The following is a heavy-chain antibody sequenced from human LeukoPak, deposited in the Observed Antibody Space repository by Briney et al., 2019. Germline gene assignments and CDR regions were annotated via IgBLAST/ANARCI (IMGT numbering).Heavy chain of an antibody. J-gene: IGHJ4*02. D-gene: IGHD5-18*01. V-gene: IGHV3-21*01. CDR2: ISSTSKYI. Sequence: GGSLRLSCEASGFTFSTFGVNWVRRAPGKGLEWVSSISSTSKYIHYADSVKGRFTISRDNAKNSLYLQMNSLRDDDTAVYFCARDRAWIQLMPDYWGQGTLVAVS. CDR1: GFTFSTFG. CDR3: ARDRAWIQLMPDY.